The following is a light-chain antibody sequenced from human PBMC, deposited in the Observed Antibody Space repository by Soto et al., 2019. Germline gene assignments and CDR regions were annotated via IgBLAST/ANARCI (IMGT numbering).Light chain of an antibody. V-gene: IGKV3-20*01. J-gene: IGKJ1*01. CDR1: QSISNIF. CDR3: QQYDSSRT. CDR2: GAS. Sequence: EIVLTQSPSTLSLSPGERATLSCRASQSISNIFLAWYQQKPGQAPRLLIYGASSRATGIPDRFSGSGSGTDFTLTISRLEPEDFAVYYCQQYDSSRTFGQGTKV.